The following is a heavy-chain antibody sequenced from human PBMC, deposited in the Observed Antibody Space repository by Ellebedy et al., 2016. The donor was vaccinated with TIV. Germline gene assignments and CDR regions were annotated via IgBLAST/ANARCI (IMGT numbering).Heavy chain of an antibody. Sequence: PGGSLRLSCAASGFTLSNYWMHWVRQAPGKGLVWVSRINSDGSNTSYVDSVKGRFSISRDNSKNTLFLQMNSLRAEDTAVYYCARDKDFWSGYFCDYWGQGTLVTVSS. CDR3: ARDKDFWSGYFCDY. D-gene: IGHD3-3*01. CDR2: INSDGSNT. V-gene: IGHV3-74*01. J-gene: IGHJ4*02. CDR1: GFTLSNYW.